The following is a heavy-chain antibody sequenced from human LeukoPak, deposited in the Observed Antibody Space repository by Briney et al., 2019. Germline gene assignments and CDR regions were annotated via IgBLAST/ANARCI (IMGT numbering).Heavy chain of an antibody. J-gene: IGHJ4*02. V-gene: IGHV3-11*01. D-gene: IGHD6-25*01. CDR3: VREKEPLAAAGTRGFEY. Sequence: TGGSLRLSCAASGFTFSDYYMTWIRQAPGKGLECLSYISSDAVTIYHADSVKGRFTISRDNAKNSLYLQMNSLRVEDTAVYYCVREKEPLAAAGTRGFEYWGQGTLVTVSS. CDR2: ISSDAVTI. CDR1: GFTFSDYY.